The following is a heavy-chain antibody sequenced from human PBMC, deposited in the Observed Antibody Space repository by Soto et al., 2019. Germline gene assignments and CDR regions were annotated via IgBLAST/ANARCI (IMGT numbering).Heavy chain of an antibody. CDR1: GFTFSNYA. CDR2: ISGSGAGT. V-gene: IGHV3-23*01. D-gene: IGHD1-1*01. J-gene: IGHJ4*02. Sequence: PGGSLRLSCAASGFTFSNYAMSWVRQAPGKGLEWVSAISGSGAGTYFADSAKGRFTISRDNSKTTLHLYMNSLRAEDSAVYYCAKYRRTEPEGFTLDYWGRGTLVTVSS. CDR3: AKYRRTEPEGFTLDY.